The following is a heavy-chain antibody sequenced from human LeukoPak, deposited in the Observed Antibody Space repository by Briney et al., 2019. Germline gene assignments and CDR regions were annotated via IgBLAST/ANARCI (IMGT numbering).Heavy chain of an antibody. V-gene: IGHV3-30*02. CDR1: GFSFSSYG. CDR3: AKDFGSSWYGTIAVAGTGFDY. Sequence: GGSLRLSCAASGFSFSSYGMHWVRQAPGKGLEWVAFIRYGGSNKYYADSVKGRFTISRDNSKNTLYLQMNSLRAEDTAVYYCAKDFGSSWYGTIAVAGTGFDYWGQGTLVTVSS. J-gene: IGHJ4*02. CDR2: IRYGGSNK. D-gene: IGHD6-19*01.